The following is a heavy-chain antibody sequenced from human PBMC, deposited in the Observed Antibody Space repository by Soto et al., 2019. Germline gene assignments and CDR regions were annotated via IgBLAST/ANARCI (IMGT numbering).Heavy chain of an antibody. Sequence: EVQLVESGGGLVQPGGSLRLSCAASAFTFRNYWMSWVRQAPGKGLECVAKIKEDGSEKYYVDSVKGRFTISRDNAKNSVYLQMNSLPAEDTAVYYCERASRSNSGAIDYWGQGTLVTVSS. CDR3: ERASRSNSGAIDY. V-gene: IGHV3-7*04. J-gene: IGHJ4*02. D-gene: IGHD4-4*01. CDR1: AFTFRNYW. CDR2: IKEDGSEK.